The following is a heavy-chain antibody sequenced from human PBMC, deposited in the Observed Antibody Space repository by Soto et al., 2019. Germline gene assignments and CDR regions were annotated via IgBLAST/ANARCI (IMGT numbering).Heavy chain of an antibody. Sequence: QVQLVQSGAEVKKPGASVKVSCKASGYTFTSYAMHWVRQAPGQRLEWMGWINAGNGNTKYSQKFQGRVTITRDTSASTAYMELSSLRSEDTAVYYCARDHAPTQTIDYWGQGTLVTVSS. J-gene: IGHJ4*02. CDR3: ARDHAPTQTIDY. CDR2: INAGNGNT. CDR1: GYTFTSYA. V-gene: IGHV1-3*01.